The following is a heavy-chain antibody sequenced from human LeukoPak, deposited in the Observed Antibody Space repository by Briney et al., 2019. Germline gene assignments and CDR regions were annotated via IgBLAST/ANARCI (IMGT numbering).Heavy chain of an antibody. CDR1: GFTFANTW. CDR2: INNDGSST. V-gene: IGHV3-74*01. CDR3: VIGGTYGSGS. J-gene: IGHJ4*02. D-gene: IGHD3-10*01. Sequence: GGSLRLSCAASGFTFANTWMHWVRQAPEKGLVWVSIINNDGSSTNYADSVKGRFTISRDNAKNTLYLQMNSLRDEDTAVYYCVIGGTYGSGSWGQGTLVTVSS.